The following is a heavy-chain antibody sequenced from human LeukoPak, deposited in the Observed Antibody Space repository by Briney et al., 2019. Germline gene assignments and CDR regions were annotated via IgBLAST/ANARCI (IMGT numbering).Heavy chain of an antibody. CDR1: GFTFSSYA. Sequence: GGSLRLSCAASGFTFSSYAMSWVRQAPGEGLEWVSAISGSGGSTYYADSVKGRFTISRDNSKNTLYLQMNSLRAEDTAVYYCAKVLPDIVVVVAATVFDYWGQGTLVTVSS. D-gene: IGHD2-15*01. J-gene: IGHJ4*02. V-gene: IGHV3-23*01. CDR3: AKVLPDIVVVVAATVFDY. CDR2: ISGSGGST.